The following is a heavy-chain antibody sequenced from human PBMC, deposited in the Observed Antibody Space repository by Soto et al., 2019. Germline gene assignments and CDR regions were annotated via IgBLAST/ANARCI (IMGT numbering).Heavy chain of an antibody. D-gene: IGHD6-19*01. CDR3: ARSVEGHFDY. CDR1: GFTFSGYS. CDR2: MTSDMRTI. V-gene: IGHV3-48*02. J-gene: IGHJ4*02. Sequence: EVQLVESGGGVVQPGGSLRLSCAASGFTFSGYSMNWIRQAPGKGLQWVSYMTSDMRTIHYADSGKGRFTISRDNAKNLVYMQMTSLRDEDTAVYYCARSVEGHFDYWGQGALVTVSS.